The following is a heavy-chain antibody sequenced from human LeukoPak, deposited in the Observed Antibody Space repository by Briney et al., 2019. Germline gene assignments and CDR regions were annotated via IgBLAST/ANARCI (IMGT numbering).Heavy chain of an antibody. J-gene: IGHJ5*02. CDR3: ANGIAVAGTFSNWFDP. V-gene: IGHV1-69*05. D-gene: IGHD6-19*01. CDR2: IIPIFGTA. CDR1: GGTFSSYA. Sequence: SVKVSCKASGGTFSSYAISWVRQAPGQGLEWMGGIIPIFGTANYAQKFQGRVTITTDESTSTAYMELSSLRSEDTAVYSCANGIAVAGTFSNWFDPWGQGTLVTVSS.